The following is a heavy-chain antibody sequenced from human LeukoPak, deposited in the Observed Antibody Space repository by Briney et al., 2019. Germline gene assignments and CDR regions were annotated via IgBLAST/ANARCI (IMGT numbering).Heavy chain of an antibody. D-gene: IGHD3-10*01. CDR2: ISGSGANT. V-gene: IGHV3-23*01. J-gene: IGHJ3*02. CDR1: GFTFSSYG. CDR3: AKDQGWFGEVYAFDI. Sequence: GGSLRLSCAASGFTFSSYGMSWVRQAPGKGLEWISGISGSGANTYYADSVKGRFTISRDNSKNTLYLQMNSLRAEDTAVYYCAKDQGWFGEVYAFDIWGQGTMVTVSS.